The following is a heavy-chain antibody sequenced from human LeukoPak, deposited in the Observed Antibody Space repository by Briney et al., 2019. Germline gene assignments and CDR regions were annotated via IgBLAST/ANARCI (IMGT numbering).Heavy chain of an antibody. Sequence: SETLSLTCTVSGYSISSGYYWGWIRQPPGKGLEWIGSIYHSGSTYYNPSLKSRVTISVDTSKNQFSLKLSSVTAADTAVYYCARYEYSSGMFDPWGQGTLVTVSS. D-gene: IGHD6-19*01. CDR1: GYSISSGYY. J-gene: IGHJ5*02. V-gene: IGHV4-38-2*02. CDR3: ARYEYSSGMFDP. CDR2: IYHSGST.